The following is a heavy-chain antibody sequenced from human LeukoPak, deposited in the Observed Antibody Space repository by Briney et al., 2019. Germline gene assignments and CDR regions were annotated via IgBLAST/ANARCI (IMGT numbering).Heavy chain of an antibody. D-gene: IGHD2-2*01. V-gene: IGHV3-30*19. CDR3: ARDMVDCSSTSCYLGYYYYGMDV. Sequence: GGSLRLSCAASGLIFGSYWMSWVRQAPGKGLEWVAVISYDGSNKYYADSVKGRFTISRDNSKNTLYLQMNSLRAEDTAVYYCARDMVDCSSTSCYLGYYYYGMDVWGQGTTVTVSS. CDR1: GLIFGSYW. J-gene: IGHJ6*02. CDR2: ISYDGSNK.